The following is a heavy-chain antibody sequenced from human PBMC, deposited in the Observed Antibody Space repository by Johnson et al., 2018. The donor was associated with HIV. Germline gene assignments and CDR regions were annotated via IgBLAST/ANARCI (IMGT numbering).Heavy chain of an antibody. D-gene: IGHD2-21*01. CDR3: AKDVAFRDDAFDI. V-gene: IGHV3-30-3*01. CDR1: GFTFSSYA. J-gene: IGHJ3*02. CDR2: ISYDGNNK. Sequence: QVQLVESGGGVVQPGRSLRLSCAASGFTFSSYAMHWVRQAPGKGLEWVAIISYDGNNKYYAESVKGRFTISRDNSKNTLYLQMNSLRAEDTAVYYCAKDVAFRDDAFDIWGQGTMVTVSS.